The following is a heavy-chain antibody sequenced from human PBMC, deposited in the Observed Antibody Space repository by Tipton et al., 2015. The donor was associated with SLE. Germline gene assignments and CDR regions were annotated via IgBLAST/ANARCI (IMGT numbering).Heavy chain of an antibody. V-gene: IGHV4-38-2*01. Sequence: LRLSCAVSGYPINTDYYWGWIRQPPGKGPEWIGSLYFGGITYYNPSLKSRVTMSVDTSKNQFSLKLSSVTAADTAVYYCARQVGAKAFDIWGQGTMVTVSS. CDR1: GYPINTDYY. CDR2: LYFGGIT. J-gene: IGHJ3*02. CDR3: ARQVGAKAFDI. D-gene: IGHD1-26*01.